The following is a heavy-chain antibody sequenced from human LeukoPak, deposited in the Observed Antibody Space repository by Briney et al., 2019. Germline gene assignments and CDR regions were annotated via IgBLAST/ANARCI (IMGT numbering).Heavy chain of an antibody. Sequence: SETLSLTCTVSDDSITMYYWTWIRQPPGKGLEWIGYVDHTGSTKFNPSLNGRVSISRDTSNNFFSLRLRSVTAADTAVYFCARGRVSSSTWYSTYYYFFYMDLWGKGTTATVSS. D-gene: IGHD4-11*01. J-gene: IGHJ6*03. CDR2: VDHTGST. CDR1: DDSITMYY. V-gene: IGHV4-59*01. CDR3: ARGRVSSSTWYSTYYYFFYMDL.